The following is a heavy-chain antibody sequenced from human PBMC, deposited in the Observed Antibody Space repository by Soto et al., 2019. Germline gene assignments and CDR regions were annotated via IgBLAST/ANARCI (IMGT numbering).Heavy chain of an antibody. CDR3: ARDVKGSGGKPDAFDI. Sequence: EVQLLESGGGLVQPGGSLRLSCAASGFTFSSYAMSWVRQAPGKGLEWVSAISGSGGSTYYADSVKGRFTISRDNAKNSLYLQMNSLRAEDTAVYYCARDVKGSGGKPDAFDIWGQGTMVTVSS. CDR2: ISGSGGST. CDR1: GFTFSSYA. D-gene: IGHD1-26*01. J-gene: IGHJ3*02. V-gene: IGHV3-23*01.